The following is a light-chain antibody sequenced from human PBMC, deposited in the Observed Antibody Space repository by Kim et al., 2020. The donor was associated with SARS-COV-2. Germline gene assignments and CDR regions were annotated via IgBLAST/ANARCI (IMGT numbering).Light chain of an antibody. J-gene: IGLJ1*01. CDR3: SSYTSSSTPYV. CDR2: DVS. Sequence: HSLTTHCTGTRCNVGGCNYVSSYQQHPGKAPQLMIYDVSNRPSGVSNRFSGSTSGNTASLTISGLQAEDEADYYCSSYTSSSTPYVFGTGTKVTVL. CDR1: RCNVGGCNY. V-gene: IGLV2-14*03.